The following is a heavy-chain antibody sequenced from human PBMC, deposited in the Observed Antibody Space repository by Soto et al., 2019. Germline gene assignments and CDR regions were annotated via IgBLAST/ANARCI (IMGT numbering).Heavy chain of an antibody. D-gene: IGHD3-10*01. CDR2: ISAYNGNT. Sequence: QVQLVQSGAEVKKPGASVKVSCKASGYTFTSYGISWVRQAPGQGLEWMGWISAYNGNTNYAQKLQGRVTMTTDTSTSTAYMELRSRRSDGMAVYYCARDRRYYYGWGSEYGMDVWGQGTTVTVSS. CDR3: ARDRRYYYGWGSEYGMDV. V-gene: IGHV1-18*03. J-gene: IGHJ6*02. CDR1: GYTFTSYG.